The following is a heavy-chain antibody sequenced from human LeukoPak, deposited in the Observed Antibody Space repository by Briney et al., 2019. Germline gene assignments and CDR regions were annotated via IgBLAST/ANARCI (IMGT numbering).Heavy chain of an antibody. Sequence: ASVKVSCKASGGTFSSYAISWVRQAPGQGLEWMGWISAYNGNTNYAQKLQGRVTMTTDTSTSTAYMELRSLRSDDTAVYYCAREGGSGSYYNDWGQGTLVTVSS. CDR3: AREGGSGSYYND. CDR2: ISAYNGNT. J-gene: IGHJ4*02. V-gene: IGHV1-18*01. D-gene: IGHD3-10*01. CDR1: GGTFSSYA.